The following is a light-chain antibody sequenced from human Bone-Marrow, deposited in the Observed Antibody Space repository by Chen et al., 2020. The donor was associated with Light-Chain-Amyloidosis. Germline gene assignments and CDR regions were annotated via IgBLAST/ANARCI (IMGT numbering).Light chain of an antibody. CDR2: DDS. CDR1: NIGSTS. CDR3: QVWDRSSGRPV. V-gene: IGLV3-21*02. J-gene: IGLJ3*02. Sequence: SYVLTQPSSVSVAPGQTATIDCGGNNIGSTSVDWYQQTPGQAPLLVVYDDSDRPSGIPERLSGSNSGNTDTLTISRVAAGDEADYYCQVWDRSSGRPVFGGGPKLTVL.